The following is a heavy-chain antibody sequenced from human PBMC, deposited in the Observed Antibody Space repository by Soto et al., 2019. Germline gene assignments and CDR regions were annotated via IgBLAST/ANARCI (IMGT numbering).Heavy chain of an antibody. V-gene: IGHV3-23*01. CDR1: GFTFSSHA. Sequence: GGSLRLSCAASGFTFSSHAMRWVRQAPGKGLEWVSAISGSGGDTYYADSVKGRFTISRDNSKNTLYLQMNSLRAEDTAVYYCAKVRGTSYYFDYWGQGTLVTVSS. CDR3: AKVRGTSYYFDY. D-gene: IGHD1-7*01. J-gene: IGHJ4*02. CDR2: ISGSGGDT.